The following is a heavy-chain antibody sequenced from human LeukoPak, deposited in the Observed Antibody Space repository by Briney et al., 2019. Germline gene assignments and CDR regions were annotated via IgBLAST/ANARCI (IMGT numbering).Heavy chain of an antibody. Sequence: SETLSLTCTVSGYSISSGYYWGWIRQPPGKGLEWIGSIYHSGSTYYNPSLKSRVTISVDTSKNQFSLKLSSVTAADTAVYYCARRNGSGSYFPQYYYYYYMDVWGKGTTVTISS. CDR2: IYHSGST. V-gene: IGHV4-38-2*02. D-gene: IGHD3-10*01. CDR3: ARRNGSGSYFPQYYYYYYMDV. CDR1: GYSISSGYY. J-gene: IGHJ6*03.